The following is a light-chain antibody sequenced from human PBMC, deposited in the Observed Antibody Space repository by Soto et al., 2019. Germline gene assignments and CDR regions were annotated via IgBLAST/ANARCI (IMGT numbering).Light chain of an antibody. CDR1: SSDVGSYNL. CDR2: ERS. V-gene: IGLV2-23*01. J-gene: IGLJ2*01. Sequence: QSALTQPASVSGSPGQSITISCTGTSSDVGSYNLVSWYQQHPGKAPKLIYERSKRPSGVSNRFSGSKSGNTASLTISGLQAEDEADYYCCSYAGSIVVFGGGTKLTVL. CDR3: CSYAGSIVV.